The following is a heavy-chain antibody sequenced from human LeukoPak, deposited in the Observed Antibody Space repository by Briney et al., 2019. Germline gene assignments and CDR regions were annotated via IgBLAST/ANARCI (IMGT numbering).Heavy chain of an antibody. J-gene: IGHJ4*02. CDR3: AREDSSGYLGY. CDR2: IYYSGST. D-gene: IGHD3-22*01. Sequence: SETLSLTCTVSGGSVSSNIYYWNWIRQPPGKGLEWIGYIYYSGSTNHNPSLKSRVTISVDTSKNQFSLKLTSLTAAGTAVYYCAREDSSGYLGYWGQGTLVTVSS. V-gene: IGHV4-61*01. CDR1: GGSVSSNIYY.